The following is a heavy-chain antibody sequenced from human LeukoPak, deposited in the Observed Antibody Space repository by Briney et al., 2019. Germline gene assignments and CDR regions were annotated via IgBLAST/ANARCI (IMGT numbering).Heavy chain of an antibody. V-gene: IGHV4-59*01. J-gene: IGHJ6*02. D-gene: IGHD3-10*01. CDR1: GGSISYYY. CDR3: GRGTXGVKGRYYYGTDV. CDR2: VSYSGST. Sequence: SETLSLTCTVSGGSISYYYWHWIRQPPGKGLEWVGYVSYSGSTNYNPSLKSRVAISVDTSKNQFSLRLNSVIAADTAVYYCGRGTXGVKGRYYYGTDVWAKGPRSPSP.